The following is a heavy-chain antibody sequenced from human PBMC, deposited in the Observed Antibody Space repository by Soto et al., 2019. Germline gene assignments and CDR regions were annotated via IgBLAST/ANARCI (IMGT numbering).Heavy chain of an antibody. CDR3: ARVSEYDFDY. V-gene: IGHV3-11*01. CDR1: GFTFSDYY. CDR2: ISGSGSTI. Sequence: GGSLRLSCAASGFTFSDYYMSWIRQAPGKGLEWVSYISGSGSTIYYADSVKGRSTISRDNAKNSLDLQMNSLRAEDTAVYYCARVSEYDFDYWGQGTLVTVSS. D-gene: IGHD2-2*01. J-gene: IGHJ4*02.